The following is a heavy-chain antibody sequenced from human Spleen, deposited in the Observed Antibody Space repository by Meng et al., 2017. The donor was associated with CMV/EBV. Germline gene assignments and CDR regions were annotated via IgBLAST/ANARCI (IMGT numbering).Heavy chain of an antibody. CDR3: ASVASLGYFDY. CDR1: GYTFTSYG. CDR2: ISAYNGNT. D-gene: IGHD7-27*01. J-gene: IGHJ4*02. Sequence: SCEASGYTFTSYGISWVRQAPGQGLEWMGWISAYNGNTNYAQKLQGRVTMTTDTSTSTAYMELRSLRSDDTAVYYCASVASLGYFDYWGQGTLVTVSS. V-gene: IGHV1-18*01.